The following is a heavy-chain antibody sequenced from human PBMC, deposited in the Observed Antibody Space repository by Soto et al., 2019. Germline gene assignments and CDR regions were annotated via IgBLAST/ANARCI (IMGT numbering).Heavy chain of an antibody. CDR3: AKGVAVGFHFGSSTDRGFDP. CDR2: ISGSGYSI. V-gene: IGHV3-23*01. CDR1: GFAFSRYG. Sequence: EVQLLESGGASVQPGGSVRLSCVVSGFAFSRYGMNWVRRAPGKGLEWVAHISGSGYSINYAESVKGRFTISRDNSKGTLYLQMNSLTVEDTALYYCAKGVAVGFHFGSSTDRGFDPWGQGTLVTVSS. D-gene: IGHD6-6*01. J-gene: IGHJ5*02.